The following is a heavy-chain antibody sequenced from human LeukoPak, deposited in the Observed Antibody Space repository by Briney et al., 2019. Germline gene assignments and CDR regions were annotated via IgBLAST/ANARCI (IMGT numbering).Heavy chain of an antibody. J-gene: IGHJ4*02. Sequence: PGGSLRLSCAASGFTFDDYAMHWVRQAPGKGLEWVSGISWNSGSIGYVDSVKGRFTISRDNAKNSLYLQMNSLRAEDTAVYYCASQGYSSSSRDFFDYWGQGTLVTVSS. CDR2: ISWNSGSI. D-gene: IGHD6-6*01. CDR1: GFTFDDYA. V-gene: IGHV3-9*01. CDR3: ASQGYSSSSRDFFDY.